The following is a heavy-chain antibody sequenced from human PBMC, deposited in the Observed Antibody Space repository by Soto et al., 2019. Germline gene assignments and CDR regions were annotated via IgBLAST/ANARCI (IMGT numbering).Heavy chain of an antibody. V-gene: IGHV1-3*01. J-gene: IGHJ5*02. CDR3: ARDHPTGDYDFWSGDPFRFDP. CDR2: INAGNGNT. Sequence: ASVKVSCKASGYTFTSYAMHWVRQAPGQRLEWMGWINAGNGNTKYSQKFQGRVTITRDTSASTAYMELSSLRSDDTAVYYCARDHPTGDYDFWSGDPFRFDPWGQGTLVNVSS. D-gene: IGHD3-3*01. CDR1: GYTFTSYA.